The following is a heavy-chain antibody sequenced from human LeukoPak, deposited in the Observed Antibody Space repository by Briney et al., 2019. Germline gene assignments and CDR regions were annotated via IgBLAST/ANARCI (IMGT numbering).Heavy chain of an antibody. CDR2: IIPILDVT. Sequence: SVKVSCEASGGTFTNYAINWVRQAPGQGLEWMGRIIPILDVTNYAQKFQGRVTITADESTSTAYMELSSLRSEDTAVYYCARDRKLRYFDWLFPGGAFDIWGQGTMVTVSS. CDR1: GGTFTNYA. V-gene: IGHV1-69*04. CDR3: ARDRKLRYFDWLFPGGAFDI. J-gene: IGHJ3*02. D-gene: IGHD3-9*01.